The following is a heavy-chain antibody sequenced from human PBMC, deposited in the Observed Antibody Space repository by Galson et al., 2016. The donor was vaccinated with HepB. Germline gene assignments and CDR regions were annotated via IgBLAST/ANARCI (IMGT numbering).Heavy chain of an antibody. CDR2: INQDGSEK. CDR1: RFTFSSYW. V-gene: IGHV3-7*01. J-gene: IGHJ6*02. CDR3: AGDGMDV. Sequence: SLSLSCAASRFTFSSYWMSWVRQAPGKGLEWVANINQDGSEKYYVDSVKGRFTISRDNAKNSLYLQMNSLRVEDTAVYYCAGDGMDVWGQGTTVTVSS.